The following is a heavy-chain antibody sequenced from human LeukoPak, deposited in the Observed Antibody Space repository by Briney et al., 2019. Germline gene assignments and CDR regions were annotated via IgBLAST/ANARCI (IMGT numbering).Heavy chain of an antibody. CDR3: ARDLCCSSTSCYQCYYYYYGMDV. CDR1: GFTFSIYA. V-gene: IGHV3-30-3*01. J-gene: IGHJ6*02. CDR2: ISYDGSNK. D-gene: IGHD2-2*01. Sequence: GGSLRLSSAASGFTFSIYAMHWGPQAPGKGLEWVAVISYDGSNKYYADSVKGRFTISRDNSKNTLYLQMNSLRAEDTAVYYCARDLCCSSTSCYQCYYYYYGMDVWGQGTTVIVSS.